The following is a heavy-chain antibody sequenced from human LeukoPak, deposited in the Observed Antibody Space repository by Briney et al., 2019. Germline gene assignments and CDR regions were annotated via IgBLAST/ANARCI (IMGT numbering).Heavy chain of an antibody. J-gene: IGHJ4*02. V-gene: IGHV4-39*01. D-gene: IGHD6-13*01. CDR3: ARLFWYMGSFDY. Sequence: PSETLSLTCTVSGGSISSSSYYWGWIRQPPGKGLEWIGSIYYSGSTYYNPSLKSRVTISVDTSKNQFSLKLSSVTAADTAVYYCARLFWYMGSFDYWGQGTLVTVSS. CDR2: IYYSGST. CDR1: GGSISSSSYY.